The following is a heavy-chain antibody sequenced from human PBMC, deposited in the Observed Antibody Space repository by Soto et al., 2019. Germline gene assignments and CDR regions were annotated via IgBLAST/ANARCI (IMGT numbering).Heavy chain of an antibody. Sequence: ASVKVSCKASGYTFTSYYMHWVRQAPGQGLEWMGIINPSGGSTSYAQKFQGRVTMTRDTSTSTVYMELSSLRSEDTAVYYCARENCSGGSCYGWGWFDPWGQGTLVTVSS. D-gene: IGHD2-15*01. CDR2: INPSGGST. V-gene: IGHV1-46*01. CDR1: GYTFTSYY. CDR3: ARENCSGGSCYGWGWFDP. J-gene: IGHJ5*02.